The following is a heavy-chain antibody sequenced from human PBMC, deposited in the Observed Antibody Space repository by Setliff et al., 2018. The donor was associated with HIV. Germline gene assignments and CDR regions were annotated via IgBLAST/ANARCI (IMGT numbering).Heavy chain of an antibody. J-gene: IGHJ4*02. D-gene: IGHD6-19*01. CDR1: GGSISSSRHF. CDR2: IYYTGTT. CDR3: ARVVSGTGYYFDY. V-gene: IGHV4-39*07. Sequence: SETLSLTCTVSGGSISSSRHFWGWIRQPPGKGLEWIGSIYYTGTTYYNPSLKSRVTISVDTSKNQFSLSLSSETAADTAVYFCARVVSGTGYYFDYWGRGTLVTVSS.